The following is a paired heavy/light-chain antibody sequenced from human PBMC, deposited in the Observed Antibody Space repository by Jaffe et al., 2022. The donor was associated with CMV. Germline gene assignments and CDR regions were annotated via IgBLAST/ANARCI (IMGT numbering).Light chain of an antibody. CDR1: SLRSYY. V-gene: IGLV3-19*01. CDR3: NSRDSSGNHLAV. J-gene: IGLJ2*01. CDR2: GKN. Sequence: SSELTQDPAVSVALGQTVRITCQGDSLRSYYASWYQQKPGQAPVLVIYGKNNRPSGIPDRFSGSSSGNTASLTITGAQAEDEADYYCNSRDSSGNHLAVFGGGTKLTVL.
Heavy chain of an antibody. CDR2: IYHSGST. J-gene: IGHJ5*02. D-gene: IGHD4-4*01. CDR1: GGSISSSNW. Sequence: QVQLQESGPGLVKPSGTLSLTCAVSGGSISSSNWWSWVRQPPGKGLEWIGEIYHSGSTNYNPSLKSRVTISVDKSKNQFSLKLSSVTAADTAVYYCARSLEFYSNYPLKPQEWWFDPWGQGTLVTVSS. CDR3: ARSLEFYSNYPLKPQEWWFDP. V-gene: IGHV4-4*02.